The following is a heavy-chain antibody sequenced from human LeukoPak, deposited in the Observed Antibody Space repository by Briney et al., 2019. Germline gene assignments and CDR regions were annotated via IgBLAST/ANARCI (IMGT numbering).Heavy chain of an antibody. Sequence: GGSLRLSCAASGLTFSTYNMNWVRQAPGKGLEWVSSIGNSSYKYYADSVKGRFTISRDSAKNSVYLQLNSLRAEDTALYYCARDVPLDDYYGSGTYSYYFDSWGQGALVTVSS. CDR2: IGNSSYK. CDR1: GLTFSTYN. CDR3: ARDVPLDDYYGSGTYSYYFDS. D-gene: IGHD3-10*01. J-gene: IGHJ4*02. V-gene: IGHV3-21*01.